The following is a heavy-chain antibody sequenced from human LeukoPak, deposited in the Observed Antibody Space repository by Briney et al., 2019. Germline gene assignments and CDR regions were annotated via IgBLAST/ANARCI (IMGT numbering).Heavy chain of an antibody. CDR3: AKVGMDIVVVVAANFDY. Sequence: PGGSLRLSCAAPGFTFSSYAMSWVRQAPGKGLEWVSAISGSGGSTYYADSVKGRFTISRDNSKNTLYLQMNSLRAEDTAVYYCAKVGMDIVVVVAANFDYWGQGTLVTVSS. D-gene: IGHD2-15*01. CDR1: GFTFSSYA. V-gene: IGHV3-23*01. J-gene: IGHJ4*02. CDR2: ISGSGGST.